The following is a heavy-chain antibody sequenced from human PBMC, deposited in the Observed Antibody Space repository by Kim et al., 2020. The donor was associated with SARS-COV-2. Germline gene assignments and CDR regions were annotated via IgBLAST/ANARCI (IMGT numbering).Heavy chain of an antibody. J-gene: IGHJ6*02. CDR1: GYTFTSYG. CDR2: ISAYNGNT. D-gene: IGHD5-18*01. CDR3: ARAPDSYGYYYYGMDV. Sequence: ASVKVSCKASGYTFTSYGISWVRQAHGQGLEWMGWISAYNGNTNYAQKLQGRVTMTTDTSTSTAYMELRSLRSDDTAVYYCARAPDSYGYYYYGMDVWGQGTTVTVSS. V-gene: IGHV1-18*01.